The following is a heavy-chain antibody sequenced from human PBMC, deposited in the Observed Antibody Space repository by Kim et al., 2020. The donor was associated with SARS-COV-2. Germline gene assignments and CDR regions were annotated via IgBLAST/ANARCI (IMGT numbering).Heavy chain of an antibody. CDR3: VKGRPYGMDA. CDR2: IKTDGSTT. Sequence: GGSLRLSCGASGFIFSTYEMHWVRQAPGKGLVWVSRIKTDGSTTSYADSVKGRFTISRDNPKNTVYLQMNSLRAEDTAVYYCVKGRPYGMDAWGQGTTVTVSS. CDR1: GFIFSTYE. V-gene: IGHV3-74*01. J-gene: IGHJ6*02.